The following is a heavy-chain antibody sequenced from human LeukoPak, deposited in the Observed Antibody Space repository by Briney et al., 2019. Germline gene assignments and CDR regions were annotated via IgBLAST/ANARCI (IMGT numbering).Heavy chain of an antibody. CDR3: VRAPYYYGSGSYYLI. D-gene: IGHD3-10*01. CDR2: INHSGST. V-gene: IGHV4-34*01. CDR1: GGSFSGYY. J-gene: IGHJ4*02. Sequence: SETLSLTCAVYGGSFSGYYWSWIRQPPGKGLEWIGEINHSGSTNYNPSLKSRVTISVDTSKNQFSLKLSSVTAADTAVYYCVRAPYYYGSGSYYLIWGQGTLVTVSS.